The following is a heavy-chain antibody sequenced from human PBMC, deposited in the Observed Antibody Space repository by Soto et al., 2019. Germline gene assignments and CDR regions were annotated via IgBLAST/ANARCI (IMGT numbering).Heavy chain of an antibody. CDR2: INPSGGST. V-gene: IGHV1-46*01. D-gene: IGHD3-22*01. Sequence: QVQLVQSGAEVKKPGASVKVSCKASGYTFTSYYMHWVRQAPGQGLEWMGIINPSGGSTSYAQKFVGRVTMTRDTSTSTGYMELSSLRPEDTAVYYCARGSYYYDSSGYYTDYFDYWGQGTLVTVSS. CDR1: GYTFTSYY. CDR3: ARGSYYYDSSGYYTDYFDY. J-gene: IGHJ4*02.